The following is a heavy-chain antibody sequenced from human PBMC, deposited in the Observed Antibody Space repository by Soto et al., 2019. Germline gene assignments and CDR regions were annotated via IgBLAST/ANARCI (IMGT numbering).Heavy chain of an antibody. D-gene: IGHD3-10*01. CDR3: ARSNVLLWFGELLGRDYNSGMAV. Sequence: WRWILKKKGKGVEWILEINHSGSTNYNPSLKSRVTISGDASKNQFSLKLSSVTAAETAVYYCARSNVLLWFGELLGRDYNSGMAVWLKGTTVIVSS. J-gene: IGHJ6*01. V-gene: IGHV4-34*01. CDR2: INHSGST.